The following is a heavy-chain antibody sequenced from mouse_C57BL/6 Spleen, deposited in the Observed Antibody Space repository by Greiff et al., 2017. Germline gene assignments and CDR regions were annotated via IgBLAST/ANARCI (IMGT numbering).Heavy chain of an antibody. CDR3: ARRDYDGVDY. CDR2: IYPRDGST. J-gene: IGHJ2*01. V-gene: IGHV1-85*01. CDR1: GYTFTSYD. D-gene: IGHD2-4*01. Sequence: VKLMESGPELVKPGASVKLSCKASGYTFTSYDINWVKQRPGQGLEWIGWIYPRDGSTKYNEKFKGKATLTVDTSSSTAYMELHSLTSEDSAVYFCARRDYDGVDYWGQGTTLTVSS.